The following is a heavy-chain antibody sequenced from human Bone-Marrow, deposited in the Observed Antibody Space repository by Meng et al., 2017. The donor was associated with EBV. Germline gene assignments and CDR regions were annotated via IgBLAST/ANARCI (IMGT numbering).Heavy chain of an antibody. CDR1: GGYISSSSYY. J-gene: IGHJ4*02. CDR3: ARDLEAAAFDY. Sequence: QPQLRESGPGLVKPSETLSLTCTVSGGYISSSSYYWGWIRQPPGKGLEWIGSIYYSGSTYYNPSLKSRVTISVDTSKNQFSLKLSSVTAADTAVYYCARDLEAAAFDYWGQGTLVTVSS. D-gene: IGHD6-13*01. V-gene: IGHV4-39*07. CDR2: IYYSGST.